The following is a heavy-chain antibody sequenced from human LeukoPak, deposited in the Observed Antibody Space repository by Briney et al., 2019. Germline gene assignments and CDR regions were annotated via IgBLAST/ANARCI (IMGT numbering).Heavy chain of an antibody. CDR2: IRYDGSNK. CDR3: AKVYGSTSFPPDY. D-gene: IGHD2-2*01. V-gene: IGHV3-30*02. J-gene: IGHJ4*02. Sequence: GGSLRLSCAASGFTFSSYGMHWVRQAPGKGLEWVAFIRYDGSNKYYADSVKGRFTISRDNSKNTLYLQMNSLRAEDTAVYYCAKVYGSTSFPPDYWGRGTLVTVSS. CDR1: GFTFSSYG.